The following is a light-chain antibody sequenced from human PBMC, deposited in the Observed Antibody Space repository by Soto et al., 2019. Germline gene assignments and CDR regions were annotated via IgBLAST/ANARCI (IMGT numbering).Light chain of an antibody. Sequence: QSALTQPASVSGSPGQSTTISCTGTSSDVGGYNYVSWYQQHPGKAPKVMIYDVSNRPSGVSNRFSGSKSGNTASLTISGLQAEDEADYYCNSYPSSRTPHNVFGTGTKLTVL. CDR2: DVS. CDR1: SSDVGGYNY. CDR3: NSYPSSRTPHNV. J-gene: IGLJ1*01. V-gene: IGLV2-14*01.